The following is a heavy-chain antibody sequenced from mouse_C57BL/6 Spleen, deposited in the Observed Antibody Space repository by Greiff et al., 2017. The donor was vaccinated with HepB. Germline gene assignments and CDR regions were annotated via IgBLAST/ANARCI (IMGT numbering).Heavy chain of an antibody. CDR1: GYAFSSYW. CDR3: ARSGDYDAMDC. CDR2: IYPGDGDT. Sequence: QVQLQQSGAELVKPGASVKISCKASGYAFSSYWMNWVKQRPGKGLEWIGQIYPGDGDTNYNGKFKGKATLTADKSSSTAYMQLSSLTSEDSAVYFCARSGDYDAMDCWGQGTSVTVSS. D-gene: IGHD3-1*01. V-gene: IGHV1-80*01. J-gene: IGHJ4*01.